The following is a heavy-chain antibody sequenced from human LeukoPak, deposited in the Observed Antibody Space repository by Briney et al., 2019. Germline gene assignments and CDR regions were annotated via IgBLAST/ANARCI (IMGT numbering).Heavy chain of an antibody. CDR2: IHQSGST. CDR3: ARGRGVVVIAYFDY. J-gene: IGHJ4*02. V-gene: IGHV4-38-2*02. Sequence: SETLSLTCTVSGYSIRNGYFWGWVRQSPGKGLEWIGNIHQSGSTSYNPSLQSRVTISVDTSKNQFSLKLSSVTAADTAVYYWARGRGVVVIAYFDYWGQGTLVTVSS. D-gene: IGHD3-22*01. CDR1: GYSIRNGYF.